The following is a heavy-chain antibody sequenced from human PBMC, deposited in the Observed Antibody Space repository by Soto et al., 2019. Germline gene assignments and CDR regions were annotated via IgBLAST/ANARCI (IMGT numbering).Heavy chain of an antibody. V-gene: IGHV3-23*01. J-gene: IGHJ4*02. CDR3: ARDSPPIFIAATTAVDY. CDR1: GFTFSSYA. D-gene: IGHD6-13*01. CDR2: ISGSGGST. Sequence: GGSLRLSCAASGFTFSSYAMSWVRQAPGKGLEWVSAISGSGGSTYYADSVKGRFTISRDNAKNSLYLQMNSLRAEDTAVYYCARDSPPIFIAATTAVDYWGQGTLVTVSS.